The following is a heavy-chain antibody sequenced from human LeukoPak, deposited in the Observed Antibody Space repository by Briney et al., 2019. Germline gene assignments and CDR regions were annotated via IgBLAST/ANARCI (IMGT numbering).Heavy chain of an antibody. V-gene: IGHV4-39*01. Sequence: SETLSLTCTVSGDSTSSSYYYWGWIRQPPGKGLEWIGSIYYSGSTCNNPSLKSRVTISVDTSKNQFSLKLSSVTAADTAVYYCASLYSSGWYFTDYWGQGTLVTVSS. CDR2: IYYSGST. D-gene: IGHD6-13*01. J-gene: IGHJ4*02. CDR1: GDSTSSSYYY. CDR3: ASLYSSGWYFTDY.